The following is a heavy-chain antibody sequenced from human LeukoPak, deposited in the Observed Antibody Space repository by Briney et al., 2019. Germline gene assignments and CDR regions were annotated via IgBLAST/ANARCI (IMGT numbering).Heavy chain of an antibody. D-gene: IGHD2-15*01. J-gene: IGHJ6*02. Sequence: GGSLRLSCSASGFPFSSYAMHWVRQAPGKGLEYVSAISDSGGSTYHADSVKGRFTISRDNSKNTLYLQMSSLRAEDTAVYFCVRGYSFGPYGMDVWGQGTTVTVSS. V-gene: IGHV3-64D*09. CDR3: VRGYSFGPYGMDV. CDR1: GFPFSSYA. CDR2: ISDSGGST.